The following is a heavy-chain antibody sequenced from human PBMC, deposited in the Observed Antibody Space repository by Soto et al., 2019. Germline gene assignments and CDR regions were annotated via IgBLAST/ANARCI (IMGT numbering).Heavy chain of an antibody. CDR3: AGFPPGKFWVLFDP. J-gene: IGHJ5*02. D-gene: IGHD3-10*01. Sequence: SETLSLTCTVSGGSISSGGYYWSWIRQHPGKGLEWIGYIYYSGSTYYNPSLKSRVTISVDTSKNQFSLKLSSVTAADTAVYLCAGFPPGKFWVLFDPWGQGTLVTGS. V-gene: IGHV4-31*03. CDR1: GGSISSGGYY. CDR2: IYYSGST.